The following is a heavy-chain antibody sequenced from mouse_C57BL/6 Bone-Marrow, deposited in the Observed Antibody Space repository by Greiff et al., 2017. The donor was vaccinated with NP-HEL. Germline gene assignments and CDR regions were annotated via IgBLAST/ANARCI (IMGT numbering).Heavy chain of an antibody. D-gene: IGHD2-10*01. J-gene: IGHJ4*01. CDR1: GFTFSSYA. V-gene: IGHV5-4*03. CDR3: ARAYYGKPYAMDY. Sequence: EVKLVESGGGLVKPGGSLKLSCAASGFTFSSYAMSWVRQTPEKRLEWVATISDGGSYTYYPDNVKGRFTISRDNAKNNLYLQMSHLKSEDTAMYYCARAYYGKPYAMDYWGQGTSVTVSS. CDR2: ISDGGSYT.